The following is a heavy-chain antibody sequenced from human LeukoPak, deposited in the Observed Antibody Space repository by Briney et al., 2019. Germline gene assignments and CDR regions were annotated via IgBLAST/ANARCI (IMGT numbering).Heavy chain of an antibody. D-gene: IGHD2-2*02. CDR1: GGSISSYY. J-gene: IGHJ5*02. CDR3: ARTLAHCSSTSCYNFPHWFDP. CDR2: IYYSGST. V-gene: IGHV4-59*01. Sequence: SETLSLTCTVSGGSISSYYWSWIRQPPGKGLEWIGYIYYSGSTNYNPSLKSRVTISVDTSKNQFSLKLSSVTAADTAVYYCARTLAHCSSTSCYNFPHWFDPWGQGTLVTVSS.